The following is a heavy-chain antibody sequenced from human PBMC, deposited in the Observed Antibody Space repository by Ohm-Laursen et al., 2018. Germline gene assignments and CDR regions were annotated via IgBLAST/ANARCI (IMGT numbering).Heavy chain of an antibody. CDR1: GFIFSNYA. Sequence: GSLRLSCAASGFIFSNYAVNWVRQAPGKGLEWVSGISGRGVSTYYADSVKGRFTISRDNSKNTLYLQMNFLRAEDTAVYYCAEGLRCGYSGYDWCLGSDAFDIWGQGTMVTVSS. J-gene: IGHJ3*02. CDR3: AEGLRCGYSGYDWCLGSDAFDI. D-gene: IGHD5-12*01. CDR2: ISGRGVST. V-gene: IGHV3-23*01.